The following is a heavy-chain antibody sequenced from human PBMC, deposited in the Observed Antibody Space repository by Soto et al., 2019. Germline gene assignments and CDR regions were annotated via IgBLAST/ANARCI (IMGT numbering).Heavy chain of an antibody. CDR2: INHSGST. V-gene: IGHV4-34*01. CDR3: ARDKITGLFDY. D-gene: IGHD2-8*02. CDR1: GGYFTGYS. J-gene: IGHJ4*02. Sequence: SETPSLTCAVYGGYFTGYSWTWIRQPPGTGLEWIGEINHSGSTNYNPSLKSRVTISVDTSKNQFSLKLTSVTAADTALYYCARDKITGLFDYWGQGTLVT.